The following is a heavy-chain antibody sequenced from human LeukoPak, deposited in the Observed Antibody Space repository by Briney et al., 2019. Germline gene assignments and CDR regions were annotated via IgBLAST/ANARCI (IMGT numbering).Heavy chain of an antibody. CDR1: GYSFTNYW. CDR3: ARPGQRTDNAGWNHFDY. CDR2: IYPGDSDT. V-gene: IGHV5-51*01. D-gene: IGHD1-1*01. Sequence: GESLKISCKGSGYSFTNYWIGWVRQMPGKGLEWMGTIYPGDSDTKYSPSFQGQVTISADKSISTTYLQWSSLKASDTAIYYCARPGQRTDNAGWNHFDYWGQGTLVTVSS. J-gene: IGHJ4*02.